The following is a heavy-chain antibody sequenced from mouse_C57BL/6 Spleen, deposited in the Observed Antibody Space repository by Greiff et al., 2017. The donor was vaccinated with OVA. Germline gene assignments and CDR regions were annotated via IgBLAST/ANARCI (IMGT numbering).Heavy chain of an antibody. CDR2: IDPETGGT. CDR3: TRVYYGSPWFAY. CDR1: GYTFTDYE. D-gene: IGHD1-1*01. J-gene: IGHJ3*01. V-gene: IGHV1-15*01. Sequence: VQLQQSGAELVRPGASVTLSCKASGYTFTDYEMHWVKQTPVHGLEWIGAIDPETGGTAYNQKFKGKAILTADKSSSTAYMELRSLTSEDSAVYYCTRVYYGSPWFAYWGQGTLVTVSA.